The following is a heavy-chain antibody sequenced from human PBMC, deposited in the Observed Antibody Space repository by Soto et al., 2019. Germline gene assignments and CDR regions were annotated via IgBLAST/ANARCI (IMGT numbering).Heavy chain of an antibody. V-gene: IGHV4-34*01. CDR2: IHHSGST. J-gene: IGHJ4*02. CDR1: GGSLSGYY. D-gene: IGHD3-10*01. CDR3: ATTRGRAVGGSFDY. Sequence: SETLSLTCAVYGGSLSGYYWSWIRQPPGKGLEWIGEIHHSGSTNYNPSLKSRVTISVDTSKNQFSLKLSSVTAADTAFYYCATTRGRAVGGSFDYWGQGMLVTVSS.